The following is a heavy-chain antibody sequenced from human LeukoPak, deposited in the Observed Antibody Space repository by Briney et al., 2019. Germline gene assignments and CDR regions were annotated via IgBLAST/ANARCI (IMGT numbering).Heavy chain of an antibody. D-gene: IGHD3-22*01. CDR3: ARSNYYDSSGYLYYYFYYMDV. Sequence: PSETLSLTCTVSGGSISSYYWSWIRQPPGKGLEWIGYIYYSGSTNYYPSLKSRVTISVDTSKNRFSLKLSSVTAADTAVYYCARSNYYDSSGYLYYYFYYMDVWGKGTTVTVSS. J-gene: IGHJ6*03. CDR1: GGSISSYY. CDR2: IYYSGST. V-gene: IGHV4-59*01.